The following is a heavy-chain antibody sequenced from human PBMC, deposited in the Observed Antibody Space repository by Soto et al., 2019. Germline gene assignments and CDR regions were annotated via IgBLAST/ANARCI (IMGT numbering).Heavy chain of an antibody. Sequence: SETLSLTCAVSGGSISSGGYCWSWIRQPPGKVLGWIVYIYHSGSTYYNASLKSRVTISLGKSNNRLSVRLRCVTAAYTAVYFXSRDSTSRCGYSRTWFDPWGQGTLVTVSS. V-gene: IGHV4-30-2*01. D-gene: IGHD5-18*01. CDR1: GGSISSGGYC. J-gene: IGHJ5*02. CDR2: IYHSGST. CDR3: SRDSTSRCGYSRTWFDP.